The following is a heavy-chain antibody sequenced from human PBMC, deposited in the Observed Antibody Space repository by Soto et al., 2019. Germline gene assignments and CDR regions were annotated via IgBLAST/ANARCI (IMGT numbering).Heavy chain of an antibody. J-gene: IGHJ4*02. V-gene: IGHV3-7*01. Sequence: PGGSLRLSCAASGFTFSSYWMSWVRQAPGKGLEWVANIKQDGSEKYYVDSVKGRFTISRDNAKNSLYLQMNSLRAEDTAVYYCARDGGNGYYDFWSGYYLSPVFDYWGQGTLVTVSS. CDR3: ARDGGNGYYDFWSGYYLSPVFDY. D-gene: IGHD3-3*01. CDR1: GFTFSSYW. CDR2: IKQDGSEK.